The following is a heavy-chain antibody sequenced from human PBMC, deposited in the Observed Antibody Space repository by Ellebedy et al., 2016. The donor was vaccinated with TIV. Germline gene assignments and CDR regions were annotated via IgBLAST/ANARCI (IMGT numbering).Heavy chain of an antibody. D-gene: IGHD3-10*01. J-gene: IGHJ4*02. V-gene: IGHV3-23*01. CDR1: GYAFSNYA. CDR2: ISGSGSST. CDR3: AKDQRLLWFGEFDY. Sequence: PGGSLRLSCAASGYAFSNYAVSWVRQAPGKGLEWVSAISGSGSSTYYADSVKGRFTISRDNSKNTLSLQMNSLRAEDTAIYYCAKDQRLLWFGEFDYWGQGTLVTVSS.